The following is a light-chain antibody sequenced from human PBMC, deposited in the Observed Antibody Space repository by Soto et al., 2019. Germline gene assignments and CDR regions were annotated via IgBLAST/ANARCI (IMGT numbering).Light chain of an antibody. CDR3: QQYGSSLTWT. V-gene: IGKV3-20*01. J-gene: IGKJ1*01. Sequence: IVLTQSPGTLSLSPGERATLSCRASQSVSSSYLAWYQQKPGQAPRLLIYGASRRATGIPDRFSGSGSGTDFTLTISRLEPEDFAVYYCQQYGSSLTWTFGQGTKVDIK. CDR1: QSVSSSY. CDR2: GAS.